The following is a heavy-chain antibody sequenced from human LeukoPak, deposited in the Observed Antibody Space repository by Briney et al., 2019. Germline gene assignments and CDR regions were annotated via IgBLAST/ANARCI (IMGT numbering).Heavy chain of an antibody. J-gene: IGHJ3*01. CDR3: AKRHIAALGGDAFDA. Sequence: GGSLRLSCAASGFTFRNYAMSWVRQAPGKGLEWVSAISASGGTPYYADSVKGRFTISSDNSQNTLYLQMNSLRAEDTAVYYCAKRHIAALGGDAFDAWGQGTMVTVSS. V-gene: IGHV3-23*01. CDR1: GFTFRNYA. CDR2: ISASGGTP. D-gene: IGHD5-12*01.